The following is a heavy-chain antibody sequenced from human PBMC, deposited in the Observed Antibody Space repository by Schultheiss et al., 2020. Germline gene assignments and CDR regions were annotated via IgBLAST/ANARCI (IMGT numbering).Heavy chain of an antibody. CDR2: IYYSGST. V-gene: IGHV4-39*01. J-gene: IGHJ4*02. Sequence: SATLSLTCTVSGGSISSSSYYWGWIRQPPGKGLEWIGSIYYSGSTYYNPSLKSRVTISVDTSKNQFSLKLTSVTAADTALYYCARQGGSWGQGTLVTGSS. CDR3: ARQGGS. CDR1: GGSISSSSYY. D-gene: IGHD3-16*01.